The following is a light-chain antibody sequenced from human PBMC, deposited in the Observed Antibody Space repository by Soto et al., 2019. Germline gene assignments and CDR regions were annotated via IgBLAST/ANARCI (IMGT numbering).Light chain of an antibody. J-gene: IGLJ1*01. CDR1: ISNIGAGYD. CDR2: HNA. V-gene: IGLV1-40*01. CDR3: QSYDSSLSVYV. Sequence: QSVLTQPPSLTGAPGPRVTISCTGSISNIGAGYDVHWYQQLPGTAPKLLVHHNANRPSGVPDRFSGSKSGTSASLSITGLQAEDEADYYCQSYDSSLSVYVFGTRTKVTVL.